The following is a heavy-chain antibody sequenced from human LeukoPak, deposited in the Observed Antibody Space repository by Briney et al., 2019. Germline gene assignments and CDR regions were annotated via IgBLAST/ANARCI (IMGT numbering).Heavy chain of an antibody. V-gene: IGHV4-39*01. J-gene: IGHJ4*02. CDR2: IYYSGST. D-gene: IGHD6-6*01. Sequence: PSETLSLTCTVSGGSISSGGYYWSWIRQHPGKGLEWIGYIYYSGSTYYNPSLKSRVTISVDTSKNQFSLKLSPVTAADTAVYYCARHSSEGGSGLFDYWGQGTLVTVSS. CDR1: GGSISSGGYY. CDR3: ARHSSEGGSGLFDY.